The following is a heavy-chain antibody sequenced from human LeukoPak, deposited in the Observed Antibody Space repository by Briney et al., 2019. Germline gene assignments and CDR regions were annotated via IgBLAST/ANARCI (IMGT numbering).Heavy chain of an antibody. CDR2: IYPGDSDT. J-gene: IGHJ4*02. V-gene: IGHV5-51*01. Sequence: LGESLQISCQGSGSRFTSYWIGWVRPMPGKGLEWMGIIYPGDSDTRYSPSFQGQVTISADKSISTAYLQWSSLKASDTAMYYCARPLNYYDSSGYDYWGQGTLVTVSS. CDR1: GSRFTSYW. D-gene: IGHD3-22*01. CDR3: ARPLNYYDSSGYDY.